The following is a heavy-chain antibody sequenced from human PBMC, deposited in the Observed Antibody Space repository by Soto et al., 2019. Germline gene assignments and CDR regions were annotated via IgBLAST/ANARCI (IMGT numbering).Heavy chain of an antibody. J-gene: IGHJ4*02. CDR2: ISLSGTNI. Sequence: EVQLVESGGGLRQPGGSLRLSCAASGFTFSSYSMNWVRQAPGKGLEWISYISLSGTNIHYADSVQGRFTISRDNAKYSLYLQMDSLRAEDTAVYYCARGGAAAGTPFDSWGQGNLVTVSS. V-gene: IGHV3-48*01. CDR3: ARGGAAAGTPFDS. CDR1: GFTFSSYS. D-gene: IGHD6-13*01.